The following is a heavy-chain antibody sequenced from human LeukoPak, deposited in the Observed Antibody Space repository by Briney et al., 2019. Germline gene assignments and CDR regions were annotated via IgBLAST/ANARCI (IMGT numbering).Heavy chain of an antibody. Sequence: GGSLRLSCAAAGFSIRGYWMVWVRQAPGKGLEWVSVISFDGSAKYYADSVKGRFTISRDNSKNTLYLQMTSLRAEDTAVYYCAKDRVTAAGYYFDYWGQGTLVTVSS. CDR3: AKDRVTAAGYYFDY. CDR2: ISFDGSAK. J-gene: IGHJ4*02. CDR1: GFSIRGYW. V-gene: IGHV3-30*18. D-gene: IGHD6-13*01.